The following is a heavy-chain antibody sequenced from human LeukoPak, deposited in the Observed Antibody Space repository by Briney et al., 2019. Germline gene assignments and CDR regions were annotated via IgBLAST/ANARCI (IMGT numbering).Heavy chain of an antibody. CDR2: ISGSGGST. J-gene: IGHJ4*02. V-gene: IGHV3-23*01. Sequence: SGGTLRLSCAASGFTFSSYAMSWVRQAPGKGLEWVSAISGSGGSTYYADSVKGRFTISRDNSKNTLYLQMNSLRAEDTAVYYCAKVGYSGYDFDFDYWGQGTLVTVSS. CDR1: GFTFSSYA. CDR3: AKVGYSGYDFDFDY. D-gene: IGHD5-12*01.